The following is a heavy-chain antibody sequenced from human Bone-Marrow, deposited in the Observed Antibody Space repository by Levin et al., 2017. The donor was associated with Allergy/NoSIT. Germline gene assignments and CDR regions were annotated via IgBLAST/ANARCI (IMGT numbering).Heavy chain of an antibody. D-gene: IGHD3-3*01. CDR1: GFTFSNYD. Sequence: PGGSLRLSCAASGFTFSNYDMNWVRQATGKGLEWISTIGTAGDTYYPGSVKGRFTISRENAKNSLYLQMDSLRAGDTAVYYCVRGSYYDFWSGTQREKAFDIWGQGTMVTVSS. CDR2: IGTAGDT. V-gene: IGHV3-13*01. J-gene: IGHJ3*02. CDR3: VRGSYYDFWSGTQREKAFDI.